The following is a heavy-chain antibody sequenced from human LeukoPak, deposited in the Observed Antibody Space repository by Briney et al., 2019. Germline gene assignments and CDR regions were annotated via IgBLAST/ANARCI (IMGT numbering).Heavy chain of an antibody. CDR2: IYYSGST. Sequence: PSETLSLTCAVYGGSFSGYYWGWLRQPPGKGLEWMGHIYYSGSTYYNPSLKSRVTISVDTSKNQFSLKLSSVTAADTAVYYCARLSGYGLHYYYYMDVWGKGTTVTVSS. D-gene: IGHD5-12*01. J-gene: IGHJ6*03. CDR1: GGSFSGYY. CDR3: ARLSGYGLHYYYYMDV. V-gene: IGHV4-34*01.